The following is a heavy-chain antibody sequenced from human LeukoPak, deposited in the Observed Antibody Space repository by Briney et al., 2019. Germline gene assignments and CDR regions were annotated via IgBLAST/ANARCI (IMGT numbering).Heavy chain of an antibody. CDR3: ARGYLVWFGELSTTAWFDP. V-gene: IGHV4-59*01. Sequence: SETLSLTCTVSGGSISTYFWSWIRQPPGKGLEWIGYVYYSGSTSYNPSLKSRVTISVDTSKNQFSLKLSSVTAADTAVYYCARGYLVWFGELSTTAWFDPWGQGTLVTVSS. D-gene: IGHD3-10*01. J-gene: IGHJ5*02. CDR2: VYYSGST. CDR1: GGSISTYF.